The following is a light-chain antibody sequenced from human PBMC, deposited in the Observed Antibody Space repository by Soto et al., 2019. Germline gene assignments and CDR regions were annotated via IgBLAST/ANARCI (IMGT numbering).Light chain of an antibody. CDR2: SGS. Sequence: DIQMTQSPSSLSASVGDRVTITCRASQSIDFYLNWYQQKPGKAPKLLIFSGSRLQSGVPSRFSGDGSATDFTRSFSSLLPEDFATYYCQQSYSFTFTFGQGTKLEVK. J-gene: IGKJ2*01. V-gene: IGKV1-39*01. CDR1: QSIDFY. CDR3: QQSYSFTFT.